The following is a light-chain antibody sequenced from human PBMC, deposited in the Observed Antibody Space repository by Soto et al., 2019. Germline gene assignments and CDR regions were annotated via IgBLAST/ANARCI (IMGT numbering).Light chain of an antibody. CDR2: EVS. J-gene: IGLJ1*01. Sequence: QSALTQPASVSGSPGQSITISCTGTSSDVGGYNFVSWYQQHPGKAPKLMIYEVSNRPSGVSNRFSGSKSGNTASLTISGLQAEDEADYYCTSYSTSNSYVFGAGTMVTVL. V-gene: IGLV2-14*01. CDR1: SSDVGGYNF. CDR3: TSYSTSNSYV.